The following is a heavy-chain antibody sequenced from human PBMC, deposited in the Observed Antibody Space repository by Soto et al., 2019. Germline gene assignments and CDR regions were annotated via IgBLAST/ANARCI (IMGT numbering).Heavy chain of an antibody. CDR1: GFSFKNAW. D-gene: IGHD3-10*01. CDR2: IKNKNDVGTT. CDR3: TGLWFGEIYNY. Sequence: EVELVESGGGLVKPGGSLTFSCAASGFSFKNAWMNWVRQAPGKGLEWVSRIKNKNDVGTTDYAAFVKGRFTISRDASENTLYLHMNGLKTEDTGIYFCTGLWFGEIYNYWGQGSLVTVSS. J-gene: IGHJ4*01. V-gene: IGHV3-15*07.